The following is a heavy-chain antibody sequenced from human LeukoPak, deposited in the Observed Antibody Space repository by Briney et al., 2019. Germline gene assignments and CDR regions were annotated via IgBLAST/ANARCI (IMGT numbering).Heavy chain of an antibody. J-gene: IGHJ4*02. CDR2: INHSGST. CDR1: GGSFSGYY. CDR3: AGGLNYYDSSGYYGFDY. D-gene: IGHD3-22*01. V-gene: IGHV4-34*01. Sequence: SETLSLTCAVYGGSFSGYYWSWIRQPPGKRLEWIGEINHSGSTNYNPSLKSRVTISVDTSKNQFSLKLSSVTAADTAVYYCAGGLNYYDSSGYYGFDYWGQGTLVTVSS.